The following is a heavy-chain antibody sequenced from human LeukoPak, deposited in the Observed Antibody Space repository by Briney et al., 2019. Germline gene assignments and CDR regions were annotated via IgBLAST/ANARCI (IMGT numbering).Heavy chain of an antibody. Sequence: ASVKVSCKAYGYTFSNYGISWVRQPPGQGLEWMGWISAYNGNKKYAQKYQGRVSMTTDTPTSTAYMELRSLRSDDTAVYYCARAPGITRGTIGFDPWGQGTLVTVSS. CDR3: ARAPGITRGTIGFDP. D-gene: IGHD1-14*01. CDR2: ISAYNGNK. J-gene: IGHJ5*02. V-gene: IGHV1-18*01. CDR1: GYTFSNYG.